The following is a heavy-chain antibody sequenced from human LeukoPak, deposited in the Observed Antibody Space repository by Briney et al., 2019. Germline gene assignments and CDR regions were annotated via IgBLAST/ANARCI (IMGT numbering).Heavy chain of an antibody. J-gene: IGHJ4*02. CDR3: AKAPYGSGSYRYFDY. Sequence: GRSLRLSCAASGFTFDDYAMHWVRQGAGKGLEWVSGISWNSGSIGYADSVKGRFTISRDNAKNSLYLQMDSLRAEDTALYYCAKAPYGSGSYRYFDYWGQGTLVTVSS. CDR1: GFTFDDYA. V-gene: IGHV3-9*01. CDR2: ISWNSGSI. D-gene: IGHD3-10*01.